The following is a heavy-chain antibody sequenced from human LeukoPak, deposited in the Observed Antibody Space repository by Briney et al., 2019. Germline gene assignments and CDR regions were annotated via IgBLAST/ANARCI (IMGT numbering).Heavy chain of an antibody. V-gene: IGHV4-39*07. CDR3: ARDRPLLTNWGSFDP. CDR2: IYYSGST. J-gene: IGHJ5*02. Sequence: SETLSLTCTVSGGSISSGSYYWGWIRQPPGKGLEWIASIYYSGSTYYNPSLKSRVTISVDTSKNQLSLRLNSVTATDTAVYYCARDRPLLTNWGSFDPWGQGTAVTVSS. D-gene: IGHD7-27*01. CDR1: GGSISSGSYY.